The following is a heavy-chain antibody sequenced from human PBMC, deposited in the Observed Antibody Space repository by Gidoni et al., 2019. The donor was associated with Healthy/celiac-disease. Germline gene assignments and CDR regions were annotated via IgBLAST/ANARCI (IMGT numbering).Heavy chain of an antibody. CDR3: ARGSLDHEYYYDSSGYLFDY. J-gene: IGHJ4*02. V-gene: IGHV3-48*03. Sequence: EVQLVESGGGLVQPGGYLRLSCAASGFTFSSYEMNWVRQAPGKGLGGVSYISSSGSTIYYADSVKGRFTISRDNAKNSLYLQMNSLRAEDTAVYYCARGSLDHEYYYDSSGYLFDYWGQGTLVTVSS. D-gene: IGHD3-22*01. CDR2: ISSSGSTI. CDR1: GFTFSSYE.